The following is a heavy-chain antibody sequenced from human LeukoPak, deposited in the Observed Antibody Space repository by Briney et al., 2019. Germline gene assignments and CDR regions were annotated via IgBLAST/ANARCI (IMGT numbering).Heavy chain of an antibody. CDR2: VRGSDAGT. V-gene: IGHV3-23*01. CDR1: XXXFXXXA. CDR3: AKNRGGSYYSGSDY. D-gene: IGHD1-26*01. J-gene: IGHJ4*02. Sequence: LSXXXSXXXFXXXAXXWVRQAPGXGLEWVSAVRGSDAGTSYADSVKGRFTISRDNSKNTLYLQMNSLRAEDTAVYYCAKNRGGSYYSGSDYWGQGTLVTVSS.